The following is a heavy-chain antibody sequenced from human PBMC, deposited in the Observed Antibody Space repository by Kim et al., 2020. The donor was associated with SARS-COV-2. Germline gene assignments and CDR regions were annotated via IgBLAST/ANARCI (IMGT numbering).Heavy chain of an antibody. D-gene: IGHD3-10*01. V-gene: IGHV7-4-1*02. CDR3: ARGNSGSTTKRGY. CDR1: GYTFANYG. J-gene: IGHJ1*01. Sequence: ASVKVSCKASGYTFANYGLNWVRQAPGEGLEWMGWINTDTGKATYAQGFSGRVVFSLDTSVTTAYLEISSLNAEDTAMYYCARGNSGSTTKRGYWGQGTQVTVSS. CDR2: INTDTGKA.